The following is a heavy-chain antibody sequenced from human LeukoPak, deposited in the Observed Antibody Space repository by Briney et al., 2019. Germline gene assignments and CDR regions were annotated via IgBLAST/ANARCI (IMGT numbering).Heavy chain of an antibody. CDR2: IRKKAYGETT. D-gene: IGHD4-17*01. J-gene: IGHJ4*02. CDR1: GFTFGDDG. CDR3: ARGLHDYGDSNYYFDQ. Sequence: HPGGSLRLSCTASGFTFGDDGWSWFRQAPGKGLEWICFIRKKAYGETTEYAASVRGRFTISRDDAKSIAYLQMNFLNTEDTALYYCARGLHDYGDSNYYFDQWGQGTLVTVSS. V-gene: IGHV3-49*03.